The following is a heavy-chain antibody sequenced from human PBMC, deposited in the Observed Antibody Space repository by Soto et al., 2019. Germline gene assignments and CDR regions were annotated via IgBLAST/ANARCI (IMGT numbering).Heavy chain of an antibody. J-gene: IGHJ6*02. CDR2: MSAYNGNT. CDR3: ARSGIVVVVAATSADYHYGMDV. Sequence: QVQLVQSGSEVKKPWASVKVSCTASGYTFTSYGISWVRQAPAQGLEWMGWMSAYNGNTNYAQKLQGSVTITTDTSTSTAYMERRSLRSDDTAVYYCARSGIVVVVAATSADYHYGMDVWGQGTTVTVSS. CDR1: GYTFTSYG. V-gene: IGHV1-18*04. D-gene: IGHD2-15*01.